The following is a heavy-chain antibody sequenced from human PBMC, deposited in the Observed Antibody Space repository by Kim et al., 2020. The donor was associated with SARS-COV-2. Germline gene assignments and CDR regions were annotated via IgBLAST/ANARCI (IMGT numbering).Heavy chain of an antibody. Sequence: GGSLRLSCAASGFPFSVAPMHWVRQAPGKGLEWVAGISDDGESRYYANFVRDRFAFSRDNSKNMLYLQLNSLEIDDTAVYYCAKEAYTSGFSGGFNIRGR. J-gene: IGHJ2*01. V-gene: IGHV3-30*09. CDR3: AKEAYTSGFSGGFNI. CDR1: GFPFSVAP. CDR2: ISDDGESR. D-gene: IGHD3-10*01.